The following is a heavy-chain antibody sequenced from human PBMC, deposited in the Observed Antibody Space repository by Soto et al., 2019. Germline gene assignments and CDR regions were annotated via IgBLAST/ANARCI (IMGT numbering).Heavy chain of an antibody. V-gene: IGHV3-23*01. CDR1: GFSFSNYA. J-gene: IGHJ4*02. CDR3: AKGSGGHCSSTSCYADH. CDR2: ISSTGGTT. D-gene: IGHD2-2*03. Sequence: EVQLLESGGGFVQPGGSLRLSCAASGFSFSNYAMNWVRQAPGKGLEWVSAISSTGGTTYYADPVRGRFTMSRDNSQNTLYLEMNSLRTEDTDVYYCAKGSGGHCSSTSCYADHWGQGTLVTVSS.